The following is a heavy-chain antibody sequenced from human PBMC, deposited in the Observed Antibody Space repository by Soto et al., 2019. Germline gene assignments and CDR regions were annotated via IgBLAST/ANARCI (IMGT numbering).Heavy chain of an antibody. V-gene: IGHV3-15*07. CDR3: TTHPYAAAGDYSDY. CDR1: GFTFSNAW. J-gene: IGHJ4*02. CDR2: IKSKTDGGTT. D-gene: IGHD6-13*01. Sequence: EVQLVESAGSLVKPGGSLSISCAASGFTFSNAWMNWVRQAPGKGLEWVGRIKSKTDGGTTDYAAPVKGRVTISRDDSKNTLYLQMNGLKTEDTAVYYCTTHPYAAAGDYSDYWGQGTLVTVSS.